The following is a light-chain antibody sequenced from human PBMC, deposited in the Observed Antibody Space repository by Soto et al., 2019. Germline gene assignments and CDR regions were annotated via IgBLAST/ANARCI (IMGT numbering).Light chain of an antibody. CDR2: AAS. CDR3: HQXKSHAT. J-gene: IGKJ5*01. Sequence: DIQMTQSPSSVSASVGDRVTITCRASQDISGWLGWYLQKPGKAPELLVYAASNLQSGVPSRFSGSGSGTHFTLTINNLQPGDSATYXCHQXKSHATFGQGTRLEIK. V-gene: IGKV1-12*01. CDR1: QDISGW.